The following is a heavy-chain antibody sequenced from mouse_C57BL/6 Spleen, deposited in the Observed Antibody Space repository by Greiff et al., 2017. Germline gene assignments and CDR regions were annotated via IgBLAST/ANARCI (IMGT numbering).Heavy chain of an antibody. CDR2: IWTGGGT. J-gene: IGHJ4*01. V-gene: IGHV2-9-1*01. CDR3: ARNYDGYYDYAMDY. CDR1: GFSLTSYA. D-gene: IGHD2-3*01. Sequence: VHLVESGPGLVAPSQSLSITCTVSGFSLTSYAISWVRQPPGKGLEWLGVIWTGGGTNYNSALKSRLSISKDNSKSQVFLKMNSLQTDDTARYYCARNYDGYYDYAMDYWGQGTSVTVSS.